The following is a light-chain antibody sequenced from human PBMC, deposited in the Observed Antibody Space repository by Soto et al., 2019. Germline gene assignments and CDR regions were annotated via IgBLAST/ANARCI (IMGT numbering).Light chain of an antibody. CDR1: QSVGTDY. Sequence: ELVLTQSPGTLSLSPGERASFSCRASQSVGTDYVGWYQHKPGQAPRLLIRAASRRATDIPDRFRGSGSGTDFTLTINKLDPDASAVYYCHERFTSPRTFGQGTKLEIK. V-gene: IGKV3-20*01. CDR3: HERFTSPRT. J-gene: IGKJ2*01. CDR2: AAS.